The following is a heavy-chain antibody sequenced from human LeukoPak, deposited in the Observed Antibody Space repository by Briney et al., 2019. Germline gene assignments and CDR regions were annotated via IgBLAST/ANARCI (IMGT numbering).Heavy chain of an antibody. Sequence: PGGSLRLSCAASGFIFSSYRMHWVRQAPGKGLVWVSSINSDGTRTSSADSVKGRFTISRDNAKNSLYLQMNSLRAEDTAVYYCARDTNSSSSGFWVFWFDPWGQGTLVTVSS. V-gene: IGHV3-74*01. CDR3: ARDTNSSSSGFWVFWFDP. D-gene: IGHD6-6*01. CDR1: GFIFSSYR. J-gene: IGHJ5*02. CDR2: INSDGTRT.